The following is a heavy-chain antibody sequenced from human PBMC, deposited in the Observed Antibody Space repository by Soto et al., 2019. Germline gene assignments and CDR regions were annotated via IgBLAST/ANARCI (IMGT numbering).Heavy chain of an antibody. V-gene: IGHV4-59*01. Sequence: QVQLQESGPGLVKLSETLSLTCTVSGGSISSYYWSWIRQPPGKGLEWIGYIYYSGSTNYNPSLTSRVTMSVDTSKNQFSLKLSSVTSADTAVYYCARRYGASFDYWGQGTLVTVSS. J-gene: IGHJ4*02. D-gene: IGHD4-17*01. CDR2: IYYSGST. CDR1: GGSISSYY. CDR3: ARRYGASFDY.